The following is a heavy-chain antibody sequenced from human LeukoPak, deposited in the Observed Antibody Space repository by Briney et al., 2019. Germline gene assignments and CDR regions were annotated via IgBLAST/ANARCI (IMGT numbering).Heavy chain of an antibody. J-gene: IGHJ6*03. CDR1: GGSISSYY. D-gene: IGHD1-1*01. CDR2: IYYSGST. CDR3: ARVPRSYYYYYYMDV. V-gene: IGHV4-59*01. Sequence: SETLSLTCTVSGGSISSYYWSWIRQPPGKGLEWIGYIYYSGSTNYNPSLKSRVTISADTSKNQFSLKLSSVTAADTAVYYCARVPRSYYYYYYMDVWGKGTTVTVSS.